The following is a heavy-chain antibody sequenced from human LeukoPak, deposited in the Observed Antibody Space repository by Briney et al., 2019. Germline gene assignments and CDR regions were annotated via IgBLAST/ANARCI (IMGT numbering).Heavy chain of an antibody. V-gene: IGHV4-34*01. J-gene: IGHJ4*02. Sequence: TSETLSLTCAVYGGSFSGYYWSWIRQPPGKGLEWIGEINHSGSTNYNPSLKSRVTISVDTSKNQFSLRLSSVTAADTAVYYCARDRRRSFDYWGQGTLVTVSS. CDR3: ARDRRRSFDY. CDR2: INHSGST. CDR1: GGSFSGYY.